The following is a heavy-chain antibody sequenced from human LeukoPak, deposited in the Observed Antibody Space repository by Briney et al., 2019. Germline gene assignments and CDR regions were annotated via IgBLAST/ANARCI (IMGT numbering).Heavy chain of an antibody. D-gene: IGHD6-13*01. J-gene: IGHJ3*01. Sequence: SETLSLTCTVSGGSISSYYWSWIRQPPGKGLEWIGYIYYSGSTNYNPSLKSRVTLSVDTSKNQFSLKLSSVTAADTAVYYCARSWYGSSWYHAFDVWGQGTMVTVS. CDR3: ARSWYGSSWYHAFDV. V-gene: IGHV4-59*01. CDR2: IYYSGST. CDR1: GGSISSYY.